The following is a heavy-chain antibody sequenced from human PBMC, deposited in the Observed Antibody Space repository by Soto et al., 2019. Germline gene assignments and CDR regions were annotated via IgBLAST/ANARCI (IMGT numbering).Heavy chain of an antibody. CDR2: IIPIFGTA. CDR1: GGTFSSYA. J-gene: IGHJ5*02. Sequence: QVQLVQSGAEVKKPGSSVKVSCKASGGTFSSYAISWVRQAPGQGLEWMGGIIPIFGTANYAQKFQGRVTITADESTSTAYMELSSLRSEDTAVYYCARELSMVRGGLARWFDPWGQGTLVTVSS. D-gene: IGHD3-10*01. CDR3: ARELSMVRGGLARWFDP. V-gene: IGHV1-69*01.